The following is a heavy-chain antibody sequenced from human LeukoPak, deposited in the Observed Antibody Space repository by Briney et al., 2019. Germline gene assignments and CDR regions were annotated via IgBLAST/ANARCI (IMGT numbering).Heavy chain of an antibody. CDR1: GGSISSYY. J-gene: IGHJ6*02. CDR2: IYYSGST. CDR3: ARDNWNYGSSMDV. Sequence: SETLSLTCSVSGGSISSYYWSWIRQPPGKGLEWIGCIYYSGSTNYNPSLKSRVTISVDTSKNQFSLKLSSVTAADTAVYYCARDNWNYGSSMDVWGQGTTVTVSS. V-gene: IGHV4-59*01. D-gene: IGHD1-7*01.